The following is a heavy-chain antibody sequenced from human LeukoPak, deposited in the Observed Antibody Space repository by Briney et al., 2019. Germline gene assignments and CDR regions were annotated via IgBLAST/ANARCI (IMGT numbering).Heavy chain of an antibody. CDR3: ARSGSYSHYFDY. CDR1: GGTFSSYA. J-gene: IGHJ4*02. V-gene: IGHV1-69*13. Sequence: GASVKVSCKASGGTFSSYAISWVRQAPGQGLEWMGGIIPIFGTANYAQKFQGRVTITADESTSTAYMELSSLRSEDTAVYYCARSGSYSHYFDYWGQGTLVTVSS. CDR2: IIPIFGTA. D-gene: IGHD1-26*01.